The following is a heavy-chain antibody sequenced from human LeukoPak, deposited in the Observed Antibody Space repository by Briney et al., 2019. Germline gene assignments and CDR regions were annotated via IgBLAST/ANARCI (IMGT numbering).Heavy chain of an antibody. CDR3: TRMTTGHDY. D-gene: IGHD4-17*01. CDR1: GVSFDDYY. CDR2: INHSGYT. Sequence: SETLSLTCAVSGVSFDDYYWSGVRQAPGKGLEWIGEINHSGYTNDSPSLKSRVTLSIDTSRKQFSLNLRSVTVADAGIYYCTRMTTGHDYWGQGTLVTVSS. V-gene: IGHV4-34*01. J-gene: IGHJ4*02.